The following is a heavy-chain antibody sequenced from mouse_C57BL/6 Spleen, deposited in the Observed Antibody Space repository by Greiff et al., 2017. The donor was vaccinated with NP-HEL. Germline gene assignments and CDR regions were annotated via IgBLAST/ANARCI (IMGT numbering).Heavy chain of an antibody. CDR2: IDPETGGT. CDR1: GYTFTDYE. V-gene: IGHV1-15*01. Sequence: VQLQQSGAELVRPGASVTLSCKASGYTFTDYEMHWVKQTPVHGLEWIGAIDPETGGTAYNQKFKGKAILTADKSSSTAYMERRSLTSEDSAVYYCTRYREYYFDYWGQGTTLTVSS. J-gene: IGHJ2*01. CDR3: TRYREYYFDY.